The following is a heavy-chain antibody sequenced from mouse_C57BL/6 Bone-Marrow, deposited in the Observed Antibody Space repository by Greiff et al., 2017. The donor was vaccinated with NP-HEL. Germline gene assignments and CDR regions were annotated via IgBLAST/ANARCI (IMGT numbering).Heavy chain of an antibody. V-gene: IGHV1-54*01. D-gene: IGHD1-1*01. CDR2: INPGSGGT. CDR1: GYAFTNYL. Sequence: VQLQQSGAELVRPGTSVKVSCKASGYAFTNYLIEWVKQRPGQGLEWIGVINPGSGGTNYNEQFKGKATLTADKSSSTAYMQLSSLTSEDSAVYFCARQVLLLWYVDVWGTGTTVTVSS. J-gene: IGHJ1*03. CDR3: ARQVLLLWYVDV.